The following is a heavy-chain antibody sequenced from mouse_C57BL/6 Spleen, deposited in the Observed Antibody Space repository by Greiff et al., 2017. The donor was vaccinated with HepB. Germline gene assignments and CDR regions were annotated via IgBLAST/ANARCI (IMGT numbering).Heavy chain of an antibody. J-gene: IGHJ2*01. CDR1: GFNIKDDY. Sequence: VQLKESGAELVRPGASVKLSCTTSGFNIKDDYIHWVKQRPEQGLEWIGWIDPENGDTEYASKFQGKATIKADTPSNTAYLQFSSLTSEDPAVYYCSTVRYWGQGTTLTVSS. V-gene: IGHV14-4*01. CDR3: STVRY. CDR2: IDPENGDT.